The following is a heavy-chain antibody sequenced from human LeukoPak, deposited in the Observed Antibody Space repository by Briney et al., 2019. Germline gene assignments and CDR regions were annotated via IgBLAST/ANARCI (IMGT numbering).Heavy chain of an antibody. Sequence: ASLKVSCKASGYTFSDFYIHWVRQAPGQGLEWMGWINPKSGGTKYAQKFQGRVTMTRDTSISIVYMDLTTLRSDDTAVYYCARVAVMGNFRMDVWGKGTTVTVSS. D-gene: IGHD2-8*01. J-gene: IGHJ6*03. CDR3: ARVAVMGNFRMDV. CDR1: GYTFSDFY. CDR2: INPKSGGT. V-gene: IGHV1-2*02.